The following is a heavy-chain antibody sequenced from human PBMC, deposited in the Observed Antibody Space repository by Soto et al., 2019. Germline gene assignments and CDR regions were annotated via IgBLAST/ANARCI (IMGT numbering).Heavy chain of an antibody. V-gene: IGHV4-38-2*01. CDR3: ARSMYSTSAQLYYGMDV. J-gene: IGHJ6*02. Sequence: PSETLSLTCGVSGYSLTSGYHWGWIRQPPGKGLEWIGSMYHSGITYYNLSLKSRVTISVDTSKNQLSLKLSSATAADTAVYYCARSMYSTSAQLYYGMDVWGQGTTVTVSS. CDR2: MYHSGIT. CDR1: GYSLTSGYH. D-gene: IGHD6-6*01.